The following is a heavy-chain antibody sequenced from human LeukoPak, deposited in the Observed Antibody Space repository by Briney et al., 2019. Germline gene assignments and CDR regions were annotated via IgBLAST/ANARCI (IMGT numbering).Heavy chain of an antibody. V-gene: IGHV1-3*01. CDR1: GDTFTNYA. CDR3: ARDSSGWSPLNH. Sequence: ASVKVSRKASGDTFTNYAIHWVRQAPGQRLEWMAWINGGNGNTKSSHEFRGRLTITRDTSASTAYMELSSLRSEDTAVYYCARDSSGWSPLNHWGQGTLVTVSS. CDR2: INGGNGNT. D-gene: IGHD6-13*01. J-gene: IGHJ4*02.